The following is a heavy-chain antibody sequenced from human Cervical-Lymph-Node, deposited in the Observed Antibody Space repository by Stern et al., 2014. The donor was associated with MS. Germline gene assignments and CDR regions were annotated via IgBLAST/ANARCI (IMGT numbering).Heavy chain of an antibody. V-gene: IGHV3-30-3*01. J-gene: IGHJ6*02. CDR3: ARDEGGSSSWWGDYYYHMDV. Sequence: VQLVQSGGGVVQPGRSLTVSCAASGFTFNSYVMHWVRQAPGRGLEWVAVISHDGSNKYYADSVKGRLTISRENYKNMLYLEMNSLRAEDTAVYYCARDEGGSSSWWGDYYYHMDVWGQGTKVTVSS. D-gene: IGHD2-2*01. CDR1: GFTFNSYV. CDR2: ISHDGSNK.